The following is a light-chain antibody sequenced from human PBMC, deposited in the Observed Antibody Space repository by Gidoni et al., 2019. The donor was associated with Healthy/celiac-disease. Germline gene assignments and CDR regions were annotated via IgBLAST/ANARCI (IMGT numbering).Light chain of an antibody. CDR2: GAS. CDR1: QSVSSN. Sequence: EIVMTQSPATLSVSPGERATLSCRASQSVSSNLAWYQQKPGQAPRLRIYGASTRATGIPARFSGSGSGTEFTLTISSLQSEDFAVYYCQKYNNWPPLTFXGXTKVEIK. V-gene: IGKV3-15*01. CDR3: QKYNNWPPLT. J-gene: IGKJ4*01.